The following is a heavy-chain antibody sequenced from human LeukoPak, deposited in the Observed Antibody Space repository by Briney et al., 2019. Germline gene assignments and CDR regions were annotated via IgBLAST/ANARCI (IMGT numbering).Heavy chain of an antibody. CDR3: ARVPAALNWFDP. Sequence: PGGSLRLSCAASGFTFSDYYMSWIRQAPGKGLEWVSYIGSSGSTIYYADSVKGRFTISRDNAKNSLYLQMNSLRAEGTAVYYCARVPAALNWFDPWGQGTLVTVSS. CDR1: GFTFSDYY. J-gene: IGHJ5*02. V-gene: IGHV3-11*01. CDR2: IGSSGSTI.